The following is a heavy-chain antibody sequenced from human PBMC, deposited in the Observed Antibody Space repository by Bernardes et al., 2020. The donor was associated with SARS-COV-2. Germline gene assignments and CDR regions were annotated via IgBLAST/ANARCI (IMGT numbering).Heavy chain of an antibody. CDR3: AKDRFIAARRGDWFDP. D-gene: IGHD6-6*01. J-gene: IGHJ5*02. V-gene: IGHV3-23*01. Sequence: GGSLRLSCAASGFTISSYAMSWVRQAPGKGLEWVSAISGSGGSTYYADSVKGRFTISRDNSKNTLYLQMNSLRAEDTAVYYCAKDRFIAARRGDWFDPWGQGTLVTVSS. CDR2: ISGSGGST. CDR1: GFTISSYA.